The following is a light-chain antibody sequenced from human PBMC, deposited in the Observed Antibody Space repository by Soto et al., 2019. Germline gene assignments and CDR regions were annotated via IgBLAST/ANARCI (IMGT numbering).Light chain of an antibody. V-gene: IGKV1-5*01. CDR3: QQYNSYSAK. CDR2: DAS. Sequence: DIQMTQSPSTLPASVGDRVTITCRASQSISSWLAWYQQKPGKAPKLLTYDASSFESGVPSRLSGSGSGTELTITISSLQHDDFAHYYCQQYNSYSAKFGQGTKV. CDR1: QSISSW. J-gene: IGKJ1*01.